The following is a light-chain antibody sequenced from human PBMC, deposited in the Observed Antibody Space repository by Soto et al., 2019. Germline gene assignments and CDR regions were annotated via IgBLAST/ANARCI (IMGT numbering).Light chain of an antibody. Sequence: EIVLTQSPGTLSLSPGERATLSCRASQSVSSSYLAWYQQKPGQAPRLLIYGASNRATGTPDRFSGSGSGTDFTLTISRLEPEDFAVYYCQQCGSSPNTFGQGTRLEI. CDR2: GAS. CDR1: QSVSSSY. CDR3: QQCGSSPNT. V-gene: IGKV3-20*01. J-gene: IGKJ5*01.